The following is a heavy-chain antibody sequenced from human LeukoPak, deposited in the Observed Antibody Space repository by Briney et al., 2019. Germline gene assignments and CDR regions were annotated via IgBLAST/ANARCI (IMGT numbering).Heavy chain of an antibody. CDR1: GLTFSSYG. CDR2: ISYDGSNK. J-gene: IGHJ4*02. CDR3: AKDRDNGDFDY. V-gene: IGHV3-30*18. D-gene: IGHD1-1*01. Sequence: PGGSLRLSCAASGLTFSSYGMHWVRQAPGKGLEWVAVISYDGSNKYYADSVKGRFTISRDNSKNTLYLQMNSLRAEDTAVYYCAKDRDNGDFDYWGQGTLVTVSS.